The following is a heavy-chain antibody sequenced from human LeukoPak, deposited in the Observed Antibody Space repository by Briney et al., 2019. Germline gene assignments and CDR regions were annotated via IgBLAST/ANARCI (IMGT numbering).Heavy chain of an antibody. J-gene: IGHJ6*02. Sequence: SETLSLTCAVYGGSFSGYYWSWIRQPPGKGLEWIGEINHSGSTNYNPSLKSRVTISVDTSKNQFSLKLSSVTAADTAVYYCARGHPRGSYDFWSGYPKNYYYYGMDVWGQGTTVTVSS. CDR2: INHSGST. D-gene: IGHD3-3*01. CDR3: ARGHPRGSYDFWSGYPKNYYYYGMDV. V-gene: IGHV4-34*01. CDR1: GGSFSGYY.